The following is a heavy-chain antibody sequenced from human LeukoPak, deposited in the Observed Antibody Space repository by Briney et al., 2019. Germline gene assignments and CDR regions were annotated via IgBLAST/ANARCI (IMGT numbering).Heavy chain of an antibody. CDR3: ATVALDGGYSIAFDI. CDR2: FDPEDGET. CDR1: GYTLTELS. V-gene: IGHV1-24*01. D-gene: IGHD4-23*01. J-gene: IGHJ3*02. Sequence: ASVKVPCKVSGYTLTELSMHWVRQAPGKGLEWMGGFDPEDGETIYAQKFQGRVTMTEDTSTDTAYMELSSLRSEDTAVYYCATVALDGGYSIAFDIWGQGTMVTVSS.